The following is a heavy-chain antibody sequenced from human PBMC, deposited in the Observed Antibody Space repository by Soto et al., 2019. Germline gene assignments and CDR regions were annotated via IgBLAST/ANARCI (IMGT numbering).Heavy chain of an antibody. CDR3: ARISYCSGGSCYSGSPYYYYYGMDV. J-gene: IGHJ6*02. CDR2: ISAYNGNT. CDR1: GYTFTSYC. D-gene: IGHD2-15*01. V-gene: IGHV1-18*01. Sequence: APVKVSCKASGYTFTSYCISWVQHATGQGLEWMGWISAYNGNTNYAQKLQGRVTMTTDTSTSTAYMELRSLRSDDTAVYYCARISYCSGGSCYSGSPYYYYYGMDVWGQGTTVTVSS.